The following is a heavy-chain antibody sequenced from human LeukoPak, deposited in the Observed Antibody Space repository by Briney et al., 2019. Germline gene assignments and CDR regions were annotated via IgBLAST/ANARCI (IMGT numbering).Heavy chain of an antibody. CDR3: LTPGIAVAGKRDFDY. Sequence: ASVKVSCKASGYTFTTYGISWVRQAPGQGLEWMGWISAYNGNTNYVRTLQGRVTMTTDTSTSTAYMELRSLRSDDTAVYYCLTPGIAVAGKRDFDYWGQGTLVTVSS. D-gene: IGHD6-19*01. V-gene: IGHV1-18*01. J-gene: IGHJ4*02. CDR2: ISAYNGNT. CDR1: GYTFTTYG.